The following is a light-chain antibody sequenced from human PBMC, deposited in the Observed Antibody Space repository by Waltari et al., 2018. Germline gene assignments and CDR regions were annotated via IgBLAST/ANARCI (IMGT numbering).Light chain of an antibody. CDR3: QQSYSTLRGT. CDR1: QSISSY. CDR2: AAS. V-gene: IGKV1-39*01. J-gene: IGKJ2*02. Sequence: DIQMTQSPSSLSASVGDRVTITCRASQSISSYLTWYQQKPGKAPKLLIYAASSLQSGVPSRFSGSGAGTDFTLTISSLQPEDFATYYCQQSYSTLRGTFGQGTKLEIK.